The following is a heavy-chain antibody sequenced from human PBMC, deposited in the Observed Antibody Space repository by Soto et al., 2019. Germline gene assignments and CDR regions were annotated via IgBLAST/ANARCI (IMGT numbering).Heavy chain of an antibody. Sequence: ASVTVSCKASGYTFTSYDINWVRQATGQGLEWMGLMNPNSGNTGYAQKFQGRVTMTRNTSISTAYMELSSLRSEDTAVYYCARSLYCSSTSCYLNYYYYYMDVWGKGTTVTVSS. CDR1: GYTFTSYD. CDR3: ARSLYCSSTSCYLNYYYYYMDV. J-gene: IGHJ6*03. D-gene: IGHD2-2*01. V-gene: IGHV1-8*01. CDR2: MNPNSGNT.